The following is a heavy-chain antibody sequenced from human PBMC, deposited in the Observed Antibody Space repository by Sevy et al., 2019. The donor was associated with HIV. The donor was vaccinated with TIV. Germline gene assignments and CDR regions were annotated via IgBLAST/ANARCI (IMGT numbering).Heavy chain of an antibody. CDR2: ISGSGGST. J-gene: IGHJ4*02. D-gene: IGHD5-12*01. Sequence: GGSLRLSCTASAFTFSSYVMSWVRQAPGKGLEWVSTISGSGGSTYYADSVRGRFTISRDNSKKTVYLEMNSLSAEDTAVYYWAKEEYSGYDFDYGGQGTLVTVSS. CDR3: AKEEYSGYDFDY. CDR1: AFTFSSYV. V-gene: IGHV3-23*01.